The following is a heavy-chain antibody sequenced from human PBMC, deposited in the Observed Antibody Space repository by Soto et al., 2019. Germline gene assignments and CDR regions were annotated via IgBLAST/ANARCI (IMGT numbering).Heavy chain of an antibody. CDR2: VDSTGGAT. Sequence: GGSLRLSCTASGFTFSTYAMTWARQAPGKGLEWVSTVDSTGGATHYADSVKGRFIISRDNSKNTLSLQMNSMRAEDTAVYYCAKVGGRWLQLSWFDPWGQGTLVTVSS. D-gene: IGHD5-12*01. V-gene: IGHV3-23*01. CDR1: GFTFSTYA. CDR3: AKVGGRWLQLSWFDP. J-gene: IGHJ5*02.